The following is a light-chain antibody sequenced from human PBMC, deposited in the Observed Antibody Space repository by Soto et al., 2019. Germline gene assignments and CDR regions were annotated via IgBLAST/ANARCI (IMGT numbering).Light chain of an antibody. CDR3: QSYDSSLSGVV. CDR2: GDS. J-gene: IGLJ2*01. V-gene: IGLV1-40*01. Sequence: QSVLTQPPSVSGAPGQRVTISCTGSSSNIGAGYAVHWYQQLPGTAPKFLIYGDSNRPSGVADRFSGFKSGTSASLAITGLQAEDEADYYCQSYDSSLSGVVFGGGTKLTVL. CDR1: SSNIGAGYA.